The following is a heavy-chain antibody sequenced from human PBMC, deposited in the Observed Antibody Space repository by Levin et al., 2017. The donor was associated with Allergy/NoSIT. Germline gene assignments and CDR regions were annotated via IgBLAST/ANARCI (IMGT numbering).Heavy chain of an antibody. Sequence: GGSLRLSCAASGFTFSGSAMHWVRQASGKGLEWVGRIRSKANSYATAYAASVKGRFTISRDDSKNTAYLQMNSLKTEDTAVYYCTRLEMANAPWYYWGQGTLVTVSS. CDR1: GFTFSGSA. CDR3: TRLEMANAPWYY. J-gene: IGHJ4*02. CDR2: IRSKANSYAT. V-gene: IGHV3-73*01. D-gene: IGHD5-24*01.